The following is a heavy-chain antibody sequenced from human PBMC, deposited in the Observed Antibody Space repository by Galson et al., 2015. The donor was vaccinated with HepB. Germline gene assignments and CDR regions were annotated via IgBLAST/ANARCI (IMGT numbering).Heavy chain of an antibody. D-gene: IGHD6-6*01. J-gene: IGHJ3*02. CDR1: GFTFSSYI. CDR2: MSYDGRIK. Sequence: SLRLSCAASGFTFSSYIMHWVRQAPGKGLEWVALMSYDGRIKHYADSVKGRFTISRDNSNNTLYVQMNSLGAEDTAVYYCAREYHSSSSVGEAFDMWGQGTMVTVSS. CDR3: AREYHSSSSVGEAFDM. V-gene: IGHV3-30*04.